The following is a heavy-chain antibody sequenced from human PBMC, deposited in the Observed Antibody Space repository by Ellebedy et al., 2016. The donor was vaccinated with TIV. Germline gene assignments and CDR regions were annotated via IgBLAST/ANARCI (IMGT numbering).Heavy chain of an antibody. CDR2: IWYDGSNK. D-gene: IGHD2-15*01. V-gene: IGHV3-33*01. CDR3: ARDWFYCSGGSCYSRDAFDI. Sequence: GESLKISCAASGFTFSNYGMHWVRQAPGKGLEWVALIWYDGSNKYYADSVKGRFTISRDNSKNTLNLQMNSLRAEDTALYYCARDWFYCSGGSCYSRDAFDIWGQGTMVTVSS. CDR1: GFTFSNYG. J-gene: IGHJ3*02.